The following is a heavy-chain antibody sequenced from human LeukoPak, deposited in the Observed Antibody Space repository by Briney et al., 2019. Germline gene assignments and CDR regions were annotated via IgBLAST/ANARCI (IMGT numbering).Heavy chain of an antibody. CDR1: GFTFSSYA. CDR2: ISGSGGST. D-gene: IGHD2-15*01. V-gene: IGHV3-23*01. Sequence: GGSLRLSCAASGFTFSSYAMSWVRQAPGKGLEWVSAISGSGGSTYYADSVKGRFTISRENSKNTLYLQMNSLRAEDTAVYYCARGRKRLDCSGGSCQRFLFGYWGQGTLVTVSS. CDR3: ARGRKRLDCSGGSCQRFLFGY. J-gene: IGHJ4*02.